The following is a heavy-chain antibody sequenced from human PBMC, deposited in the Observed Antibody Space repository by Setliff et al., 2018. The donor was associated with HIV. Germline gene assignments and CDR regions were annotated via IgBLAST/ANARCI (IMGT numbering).Heavy chain of an antibody. CDR3: ARRRGQKATGWYYFDF. J-gene: IGHJ4*02. D-gene: IGHD6-19*01. V-gene: IGHV4-39*01. Sequence: SETLSLTCPQESLRDPITSNTYFWDWIRQAPGKGLEWIGSIYHSGNTYYNPSLKSRVSISVDTSKRQFSLKLTSVTAGDSALYYCARRRGQKATGWYYFDFWGQGALVTVSS. CDR1: DPITSNTYF. CDR2: IYHSGNT.